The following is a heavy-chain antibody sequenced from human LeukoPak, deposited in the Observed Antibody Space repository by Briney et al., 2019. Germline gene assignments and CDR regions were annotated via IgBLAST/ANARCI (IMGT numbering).Heavy chain of an antibody. V-gene: IGHV4-39*01. J-gene: IGHJ4*02. CDR3: ARQTGSGLFILP. CDR1: GVSISSSNSY. Sequence: SETLSLTCTVSGVSISSSNSYWGWIRQPPGKGLQWIGSIYYSGNTYYNASLKSQVSISIDTSKNQFSLRLTSVTAADTAVYYCARQTGSGLFILPGGQGTLVTVSS. D-gene: IGHD3/OR15-3a*01. CDR2: IYYSGNT.